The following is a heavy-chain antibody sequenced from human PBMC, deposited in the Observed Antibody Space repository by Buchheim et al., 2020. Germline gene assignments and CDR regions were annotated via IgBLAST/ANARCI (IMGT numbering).Heavy chain of an antibody. D-gene: IGHD5-24*01. V-gene: IGHV2-70*15. CDR3: ARENDYNALDS. CDR2: IDWDDGK. CDR1: GLSLRNIGVS. Sequence: QVSLRESGPAQVRTTETLTLTCTVSGLSLRNIGVSVSWIRQPPGKQLQWLARIDWDDGKYYNTSLETRLTVSKRTSKKQVVLTLTNVDPADTATYYCARENDYNALDSWGQGTL. J-gene: IGHJ4*02.